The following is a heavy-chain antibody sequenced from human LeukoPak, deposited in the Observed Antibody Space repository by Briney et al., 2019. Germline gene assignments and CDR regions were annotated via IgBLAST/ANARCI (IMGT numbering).Heavy chain of an antibody. CDR2: IYNDETSA. V-gene: IGHV3-74*01. Sequence: GGSLRLSCAASGFTFSTTWMYGVRQGPGKGLVWVSRIYNDETSATYADSVKGRFTISRDNAKKTLYLQMDSLRVDDTAVYYCARGAPIDYWGQGTLVTVSS. J-gene: IGHJ4*02. CDR3: ARGAPIDY. CDR1: GFTFSTTW.